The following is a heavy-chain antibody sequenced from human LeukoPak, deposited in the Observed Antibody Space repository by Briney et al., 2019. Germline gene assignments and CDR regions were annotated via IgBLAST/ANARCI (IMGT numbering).Heavy chain of an antibody. CDR2: IKQDSSEK. J-gene: IGHJ4*02. V-gene: IGHV3-7*01. D-gene: IGHD3-22*01. Sequence: GGSLRLSCAASGFTFSNYWVSWVRQAPGKGLEWVANIKQDSSEKFYVDSVKGRFTVSRDNAKNSLYLQMSSLRTEDTAVYFCARYCSSGYCWSFDYWGQGTLVTVSS. CDR1: GFTFSNYW. CDR3: ARYCSSGYCWSFDY.